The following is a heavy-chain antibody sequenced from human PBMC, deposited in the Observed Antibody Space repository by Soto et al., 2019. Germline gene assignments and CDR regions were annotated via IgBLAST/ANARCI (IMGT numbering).Heavy chain of an antibody. CDR3: AHRVLRTVFGLVTTTASYFDF. J-gene: IGHJ4*02. V-gene: IGHV2-5*02. CDR2: IYWDDDK. CDR1: GFSLTTSGVG. D-gene: IGHD3-3*01. Sequence: QITLNESVPTVVRPTETLTLTCRFAGFSLTTSGVGVGWIRQSPGKAAEWLALIYWDDDKRYSASLKSRLTITQYTSKNQVVLTVSDLDPTDTATYYCAHRVLRTVFGLVTTTASYFDFWGQGTPVAVSS.